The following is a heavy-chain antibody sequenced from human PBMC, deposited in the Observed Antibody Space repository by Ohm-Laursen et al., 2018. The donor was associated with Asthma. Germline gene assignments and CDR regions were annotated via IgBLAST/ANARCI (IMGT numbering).Heavy chain of an antibody. CDR2: ISTASSYI. Sequence: SLRLSCTASGYTFSRYSIHWVRQIPGKGLEWVASISTASSYIYYADSVKGRFTISRDNAKNSLYLQMNSLRAEDTAVYYCARGHGYNLYWGQGTLVTVSS. J-gene: IGHJ4*02. D-gene: IGHD5-24*01. CDR3: ARGHGYNLY. V-gene: IGHV3-21*04. CDR1: GYTFSRYS.